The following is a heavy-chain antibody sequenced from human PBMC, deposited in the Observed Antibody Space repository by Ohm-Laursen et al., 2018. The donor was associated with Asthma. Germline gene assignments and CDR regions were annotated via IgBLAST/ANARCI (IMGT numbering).Heavy chain of an antibody. CDR1: EFTFSLYS. V-gene: IGHV3-48*01. CDR3: AREWGGMDV. Sequence: SLRLSCAAPEFTFSLYSMNWVRQAPGKGLEWVSYISSSSSTIYYADSVKGRFTISRDNAKNSLYLQMNNLRAEYAAIYYCAREWGGMDVWGQGTTVTVSS. J-gene: IGHJ6*02. D-gene: IGHD3-16*01. CDR2: ISSSSSTI.